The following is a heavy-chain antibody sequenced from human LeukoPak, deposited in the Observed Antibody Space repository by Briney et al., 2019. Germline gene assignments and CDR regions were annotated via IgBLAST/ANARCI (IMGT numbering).Heavy chain of an antibody. CDR2: ISSGSTYI. CDR1: GFSFSNYR. CDR3: ARDSATYPDKYYFDY. J-gene: IGHJ4*02. D-gene: IGHD1-26*01. Sequence: GGSLRLSCTASGFSFSNYRMSWVRQAPGKGLEWVSSISSGSTYIHYAESVKGRSTISRDNANNSLSLQMSGLRADDTAVYYCARDSATYPDKYYFDYWGQGTLVTVSS. V-gene: IGHV3-21*01.